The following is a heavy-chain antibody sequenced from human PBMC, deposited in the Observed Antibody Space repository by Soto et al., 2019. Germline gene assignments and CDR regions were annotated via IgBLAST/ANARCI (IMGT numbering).Heavy chain of an antibody. CDR3: ARARPTCSGGRCYHYFDY. CDR1: GGSISSGGYY. D-gene: IGHD2-15*01. Sequence: SETLSLTCTVSGGSISSGGYYWSWIRQHPGKGLEWIGYIYYSGSTYYNPSLKSRVTISVDTSKNQFSLKLSSVTAADTAVYSPARARPTCSGGRCYHYFDYWGQGTLVTVSS. CDR2: IYYSGST. J-gene: IGHJ4*02. V-gene: IGHV4-31*03.